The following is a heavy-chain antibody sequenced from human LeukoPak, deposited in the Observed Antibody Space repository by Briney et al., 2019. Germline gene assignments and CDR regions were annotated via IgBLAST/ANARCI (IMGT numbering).Heavy chain of an antibody. CDR3: ARVLRYDFWSAYYFDY. V-gene: IGHV1-18*04. CDR1: GYTFTGYY. J-gene: IGHJ4*02. D-gene: IGHD3-3*01. CDR2: ISTYNGNT. Sequence: ASVKVSCKASGYTFTGYYIHWVRQAPGQGLEWMAWISTYNGNTNYALKVQGRATMTTDTSTGTAYMELRSLRSDDTAVYYCARVLRYDFWSAYYFDYWGQGTLVTVSS.